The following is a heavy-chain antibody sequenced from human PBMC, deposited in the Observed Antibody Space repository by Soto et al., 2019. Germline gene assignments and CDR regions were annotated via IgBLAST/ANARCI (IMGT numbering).Heavy chain of an antibody. CDR1: GFTFSSYS. J-gene: IGHJ4*02. CDR3: ARGITIFGVVTQFDY. CDR2: ISSSSSYI. D-gene: IGHD3-3*01. V-gene: IGHV3-21*01. Sequence: PGGFLRLSCASSGFTFSSYSMNWVRQAPGKGLEWVSSISSSSSYIYYADSVKGRFTISRDNAKNSLYLQMNSLRAEDTAVYYCARGITIFGVVTQFDYWGQGTLVTVSS.